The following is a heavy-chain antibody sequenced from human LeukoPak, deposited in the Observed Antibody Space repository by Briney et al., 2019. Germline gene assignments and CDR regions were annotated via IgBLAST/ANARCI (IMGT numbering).Heavy chain of an antibody. D-gene: IGHD5/OR15-5a*01. Sequence: SETLSLTCTVSGGSITSSSHYWDWIRQPPGKGLEWIGNIYYTGSTYFNPSLESRVTISVDTSKNQFSLKLTSVTAADTAVYYCARRVSTLAMTTRDVFDIWGQGTMVTVSS. CDR1: GGSITSSSHY. J-gene: IGHJ3*02. CDR3: ARRVSTLAMTTRDVFDI. CDR2: IYYTGST. V-gene: IGHV4-39*01.